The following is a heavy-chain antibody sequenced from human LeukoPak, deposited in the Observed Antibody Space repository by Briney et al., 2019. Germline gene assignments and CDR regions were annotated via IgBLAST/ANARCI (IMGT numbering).Heavy chain of an antibody. Sequence: PGGSLRLSCAASGFTFSSYAMHWVRQAPGKGLEWVAVISYDGSNKYYADSVKGRLTISRDNSKNTLYLEMNSLRAEDTAVYYCAPRRAAGATADVFDIWGQGTMVTVSS. V-gene: IGHV3-30-3*01. D-gene: IGHD6-13*01. J-gene: IGHJ3*02. CDR2: ISYDGSNK. CDR3: APRRAAGATADVFDI. CDR1: GFTFSSYA.